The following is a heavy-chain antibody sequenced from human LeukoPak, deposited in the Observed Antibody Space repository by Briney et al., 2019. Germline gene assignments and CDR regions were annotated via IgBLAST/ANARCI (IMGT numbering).Heavy chain of an antibody. D-gene: IGHD3-22*01. Sequence: GESLKISCKGSGYSFSSYWIGWARQMPGKGLEWMGIIYPGDSDIKYSPPFQGQVTISADKSISTAYLQWSSLKASDTAMYYCARLDSSGSDLDYWGQGTLVTVSS. J-gene: IGHJ4*02. V-gene: IGHV5-51*01. CDR1: GYSFSSYW. CDR3: ARLDSSGSDLDY. CDR2: IYPGDSDI.